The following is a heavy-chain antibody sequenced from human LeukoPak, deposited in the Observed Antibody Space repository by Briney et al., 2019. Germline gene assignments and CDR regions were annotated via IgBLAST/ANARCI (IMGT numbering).Heavy chain of an antibody. CDR2: IRDDGSSK. J-gene: IGHJ4*02. CDR3: AKDPYSGYDRGLNY. Sequence: HSGGSLRLSCAASGFSFSTYGMHWVRQALGKGLEWVTFIRDDGSSKYYSASVKGRFTISRDNSKNTLYLQMNSLRAEDTAVYYCAKDPYSGYDRGLNYWGQGTLVTVSS. V-gene: IGHV3-30*02. D-gene: IGHD5-12*01. CDR1: GFSFSTYG.